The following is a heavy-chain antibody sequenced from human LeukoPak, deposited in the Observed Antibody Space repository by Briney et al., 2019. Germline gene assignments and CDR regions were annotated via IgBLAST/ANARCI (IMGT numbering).Heavy chain of an antibody. CDR3: ARVRDGYYYDSSGYYYFDY. J-gene: IGHJ4*02. Sequence: PGGPLRLSCAASGFTFSSYSMNWVRQAPGKGLEWVSSISSSSSYIYYADSVKGRFTISRDNAKNSLYLQMNSLRAEDTAVYYCARVRDGYYYDSSGYYYFDYWGQGTLVTVSS. CDR2: ISSSSSYI. V-gene: IGHV3-21*01. D-gene: IGHD3-22*01. CDR1: GFTFSSYS.